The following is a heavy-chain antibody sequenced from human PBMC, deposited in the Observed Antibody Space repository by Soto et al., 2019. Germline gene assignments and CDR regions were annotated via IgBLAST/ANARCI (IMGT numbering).Heavy chain of an antibody. D-gene: IGHD3-10*01. CDR2: LDGAGGST. J-gene: IGHJ6*02. CDR3: AAPRDEYGSGVSWFTYGMNI. Sequence: VGSLRLSCLASGFTFSDFAMTWVRHVPGRGLEWVASLDGAGGSTYYAESVRGRFSISRDNSQNTLFLQMKRLTVDDTAIYYCAAPRDEYGSGVSWFTYGMNIWGQGTTVTVSS. CDR1: GFTFSDFA. V-gene: IGHV3-23*01.